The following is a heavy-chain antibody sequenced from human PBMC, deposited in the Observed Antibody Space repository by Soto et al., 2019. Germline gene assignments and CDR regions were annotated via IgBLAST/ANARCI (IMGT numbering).Heavy chain of an antibody. D-gene: IGHD3-22*01. J-gene: IGHJ4*02. CDR2: ISYDGSNK. Sequence: QVQLVESGGGVVQPGRSLRLSCAASGFTFSSYAMHWVRQAPGKGLEWVAVISYDGSNKYYADSVKGRFTISRDNSKNTLYLQMNSLRAEDTDVYYCARDLENYYDSSGYNYWGQGTLVTVSS. CDR1: GFTFSSYA. V-gene: IGHV3-30-3*01. CDR3: ARDLENYYDSSGYNY.